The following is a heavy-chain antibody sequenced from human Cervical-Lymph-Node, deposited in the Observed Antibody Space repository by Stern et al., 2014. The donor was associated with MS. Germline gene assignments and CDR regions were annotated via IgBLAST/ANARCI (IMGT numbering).Heavy chain of an antibody. CDR2: KTYDGSKT. CDR3: ARGSRGMDV. V-gene: IGHV3-30-3*01. J-gene: IGHJ6*02. Sequence: VQLVESGGGVVQPGRSLRVSCAASGFTFSSYPMYWVRQAPGKGLEWVGVKTYDGSKTDYGDSVKGRFTLSRDNSKNTVSLQMNSLTTEDTAVYYCARGSRGMDVWGQGTTVTVSS. CDR1: GFTFSSYP.